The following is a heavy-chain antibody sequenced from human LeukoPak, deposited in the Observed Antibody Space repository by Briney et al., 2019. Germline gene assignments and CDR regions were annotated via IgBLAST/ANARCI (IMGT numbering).Heavy chain of an antibody. CDR3: ARDVSSTSPASGWFDP. Sequence: PSETLSLTCTVSGGSISSYYWSWIRQPPGKGLEWIGYIYSSGSTNYNPSLKSRVTISVDTSKNQFSLKLSSVTAADTAVYYCARDVSSTSPASGWFDPWGQGTLVTVSS. J-gene: IGHJ5*02. D-gene: IGHD2-2*01. CDR1: GGSISSYY. CDR2: IYSSGST. V-gene: IGHV4-59*01.